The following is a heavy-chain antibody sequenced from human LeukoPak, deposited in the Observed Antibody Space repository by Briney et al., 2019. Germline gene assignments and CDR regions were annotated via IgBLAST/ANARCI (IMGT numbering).Heavy chain of an antibody. CDR1: GFTFSSYA. V-gene: IGHV3-30*04. CDR3: AKWTVISGYYHIDY. J-gene: IGHJ4*02. D-gene: IGHD2-15*01. CDR2: ISFDGTDA. Sequence: GTSLRLSCAASGFTFSSYAIHWVRQAPGKGLEWVAVISFDGTDAFYADSVKGRFTISRDNSKNTLYLQMNSLRADDTAVYYCAKWTVISGYYHIDYWGQGILVTVSS.